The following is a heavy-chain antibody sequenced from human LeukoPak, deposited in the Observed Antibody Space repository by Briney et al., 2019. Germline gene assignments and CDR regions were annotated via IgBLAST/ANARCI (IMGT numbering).Heavy chain of an antibody. V-gene: IGHV4-4*07. D-gene: IGHD3-16*02. CDR3: AREYAMITFGGVIVPLKYFDY. CDR2: SYTSGST. J-gene: IGHJ4*02. Sequence: PSETLSHNCTVPGGSISSYYWSWIRQPAGTGLAWFGRSYTSGSTNYNPSLRSRVTMSVDTSKIQFSLKLSSVTAADTAVYYCAREYAMITFGGVIVPLKYFDYWGQGTLVTVSS. CDR1: GGSISSYY.